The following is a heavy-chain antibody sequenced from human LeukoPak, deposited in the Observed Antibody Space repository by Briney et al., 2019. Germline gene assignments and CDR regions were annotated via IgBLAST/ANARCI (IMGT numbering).Heavy chain of an antibody. CDR1: GYTFTSYA. J-gene: IGHJ4*02. Sequence: ASVKVSCKASGYTFTSYAMHWVRQAPGQRLEWMGWINAGNGNTKYSQKFQGRVTITRDTSASTAYMELSSLRSEDTAVYYCAREEGYYGSGSYLDYWGQGTLVTVSS. V-gene: IGHV1-3*01. CDR2: INAGNGNT. D-gene: IGHD3-10*01. CDR3: AREEGYYGSGSYLDY.